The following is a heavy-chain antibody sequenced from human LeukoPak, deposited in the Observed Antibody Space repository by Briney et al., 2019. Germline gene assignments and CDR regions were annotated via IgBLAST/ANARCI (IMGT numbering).Heavy chain of an antibody. J-gene: IGHJ4*02. CDR3: ARDCRGASCYDY. CDR2: IYYSGST. CDR1: GGSISPYY. V-gene: IGHV4-59*01. D-gene: IGHD2-15*01. Sequence: PSETLSLTCTVSGGSISPYYWSWIRQPPGKGLEWIGYIYYSGSTNYNPSLKSRVTMSVDTSKNQFSLKLSSVTAADTAVYYCARDCRGASCYDYWGQGTLVTVSS.